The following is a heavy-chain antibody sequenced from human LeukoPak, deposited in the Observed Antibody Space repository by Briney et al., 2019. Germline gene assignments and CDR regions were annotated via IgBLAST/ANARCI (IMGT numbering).Heavy chain of an antibody. Sequence: SETLSLTCTVSGGSIRSYYWSWIRQPPGRGLEWIGYVYYSGCTKYNPSLKNRATISVDTSKNQFSLKLSSVTSADTAVYYYASGSYYFDYWGQGTLVTVSS. CDR1: GGSIRSYY. CDR3: ASGSYYFDY. CDR2: VYYSGCT. V-gene: IGHV4-59*08. D-gene: IGHD1-26*01. J-gene: IGHJ4*02.